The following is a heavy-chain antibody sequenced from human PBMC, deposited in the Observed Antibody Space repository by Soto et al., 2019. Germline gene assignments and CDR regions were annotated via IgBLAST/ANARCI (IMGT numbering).Heavy chain of an antibody. J-gene: IGHJ4*02. Sequence: PGESLKISCKGSGYSFTSYWIGWVRQMPGKGLEWMGIIYPGDSDTRYSPSFQGQVTTSADKSISTAYLQWSSLKASDTAMYYCAAYSSGWYGETNFDYWGQGTLVTVSS. D-gene: IGHD6-19*01. CDR1: GYSFTSYW. CDR2: IYPGDSDT. V-gene: IGHV5-51*01. CDR3: AAYSSGWYGETNFDY.